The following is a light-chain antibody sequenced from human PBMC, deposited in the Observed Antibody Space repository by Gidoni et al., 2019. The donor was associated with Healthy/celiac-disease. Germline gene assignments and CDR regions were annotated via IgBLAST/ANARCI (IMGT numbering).Light chain of an antibody. CDR2: KAS. V-gene: IGKV1-5*03. CDR3: QQYNRRWT. J-gene: IGKJ1*01. Sequence: DIQMPPSPSTLSASVGDRVTITCRASQSISSWLAWYQQKPGKAPKLLIYKASSLESGVPSRFSGSRSGTEFTLTISSLQPDDFATYYCQQYNRRWTFGQGTKVEIK. CDR1: QSISSW.